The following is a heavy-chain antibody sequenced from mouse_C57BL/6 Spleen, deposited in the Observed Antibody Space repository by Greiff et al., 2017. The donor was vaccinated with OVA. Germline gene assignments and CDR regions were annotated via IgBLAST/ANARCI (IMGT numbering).Heavy chain of an antibody. CDR1: GYTFTSYW. CDR2: INPSNGGT. J-gene: IGHJ4*01. V-gene: IGHV1-53*01. CDR3: AIPSYGYDHYYAMDY. D-gene: IGHD2-2*01. Sequence: VQLQQSGTELVKPGASVKLSCKASGYTFTSYWMHWVKQRPGQGLEWIGNINPSNGGTNYNEKFKSKATLTVDKSSSTAYMQLSSLTSEDSAVYYCAIPSYGYDHYYAMDYWGQGTSVTVSS.